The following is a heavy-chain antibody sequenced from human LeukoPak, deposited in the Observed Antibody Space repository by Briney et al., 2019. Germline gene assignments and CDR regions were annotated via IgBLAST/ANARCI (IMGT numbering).Heavy chain of an antibody. CDR3: ARDQPGFDP. J-gene: IGHJ5*02. V-gene: IGHV4-4*02. CDR2: IYYSGST. CDR1: GGSISSSNW. Sequence: TSSETLSLTCAVSGGSISSSNWWSWVRQPPGKGLEWIGYIYYSGSTNYNPSLKSRVTISVDTSKNQFSLKLSSVTAADTAVYYCARDQPGFDPWGQGTLVTVPS.